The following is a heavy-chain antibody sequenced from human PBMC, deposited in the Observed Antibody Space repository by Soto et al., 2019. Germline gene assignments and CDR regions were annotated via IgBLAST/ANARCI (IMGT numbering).Heavy chain of an antibody. CDR2: INHSGST. CDR3: ASSGWYHSPGY. V-gene: IGHV4-34*01. J-gene: IGHJ4*02. CDR1: GGSFSGYY. D-gene: IGHD6-19*01. Sequence: SETLSLTCAVYGGSFSGYYWSWIRQPPGKGLEWIGEINHSGSTNYNPSLKSRVTISVDTSKNQFSLKLSSVTAADTAVYYCASSGWYHSPGYWGQGTLVTVSS.